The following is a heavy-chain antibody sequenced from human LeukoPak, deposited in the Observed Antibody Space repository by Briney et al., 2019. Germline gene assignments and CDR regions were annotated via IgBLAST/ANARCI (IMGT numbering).Heavy chain of an antibody. D-gene: IGHD3-3*01. CDR2: ISGSGGST. CDR1: GFTFSSYA. V-gene: IGHV3-23*01. Sequence: GGSLRLSCAASGFTFSSYAMSWVRQAPGKGLEWVSAISGSGGSTYYADSVKGRFTISRDNSKNTLYLQMNSLRAEDTAVFYCAKEWSGSPDYYMDVWGKGTTVTVSS. CDR3: AKEWSGSPDYYMDV. J-gene: IGHJ6*03.